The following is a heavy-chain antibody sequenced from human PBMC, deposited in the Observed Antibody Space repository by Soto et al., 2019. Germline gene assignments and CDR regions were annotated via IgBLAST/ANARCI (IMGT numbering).Heavy chain of an antibody. Sequence: PXGSLRLSCSASGFTFNNAWMTWVRQAPGKGLEWIGLIKSKVDGGTTHYAAPVKGRFTISRDDSKKILYLQMNSLKSEDTGIYFCTTVGYCTSTACYAFDNWGQGTLVTVSS. CDR3: TTVGYCTSTACYAFDN. CDR1: GFTFNNAW. J-gene: IGHJ4*02. D-gene: IGHD2-2*01. V-gene: IGHV3-15*01. CDR2: IKSKVDGGTT.